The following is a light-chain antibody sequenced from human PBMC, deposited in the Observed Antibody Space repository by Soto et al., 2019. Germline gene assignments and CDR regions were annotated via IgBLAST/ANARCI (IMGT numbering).Light chain of an antibody. V-gene: IGKV3-20*01. J-gene: IGKJ1*01. CDR1: QSVSSSY. CDR2: GAS. CDR3: HQYGSSPWT. Sequence: EIVLTQSPGTLSLSPGERATLSCRASQSVSSSYLAWYQQKPGQAPRLLLYGASSRATGIPDRFSGSGSGTGFTLPISRLEPEDFAVYYCHQYGSSPWTFGQGTKVEI.